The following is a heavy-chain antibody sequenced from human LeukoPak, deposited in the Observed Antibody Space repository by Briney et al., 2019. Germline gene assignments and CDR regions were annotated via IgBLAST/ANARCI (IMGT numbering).Heavy chain of an antibody. CDR2: ITVASGNT. Sequence: VSVKVSCKTLGYTFITSSIYWVRQAPGQRLEWLGWITVASGNTRYSENLQGRVTLTRDTSANTAYMELHNLKFEDTAVYYCVGGSLGYWGQGTLVTVSP. CDR3: VGGSLGY. J-gene: IGHJ4*02. CDR1: GYTFITSS. V-gene: IGHV1-3*01.